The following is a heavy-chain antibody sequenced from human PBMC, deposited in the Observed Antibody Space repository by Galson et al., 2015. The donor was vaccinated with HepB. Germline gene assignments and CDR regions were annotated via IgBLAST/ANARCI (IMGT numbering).Heavy chain of an antibody. D-gene: IGHD2-2*02. J-gene: IGHJ6*02. CDR2: ISYDGSNK. V-gene: IGHV3-30*04. CDR3: ARGQVVPAAIPDYYYYGMDV. Sequence: SLRLSCAASGFTFSSYAMHWVRQAPGKGLEWVAVISYDGSNKYYADSVKGRFTISRDNSKNTLYLQMNSLRAEDTAVYYCARGQVVPAAIPDYYYYGMDVWGQGTTVTVSS. CDR1: GFTFSSYA.